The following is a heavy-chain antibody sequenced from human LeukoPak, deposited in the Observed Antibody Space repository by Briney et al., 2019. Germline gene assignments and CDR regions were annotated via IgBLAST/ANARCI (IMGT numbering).Heavy chain of an antibody. Sequence: GGSLRLSCAASGFDLTTYAMTWVRQAPAKGLEWVSSIRIGGGGTYYADSVKGRFTISGDNSENTLHLQMNNLRVEDTAVYYCARDGGTWNYLNWGQGTLVTVSS. CDR2: IRIGGGGT. D-gene: IGHD1-7*01. CDR1: GFDLTTYA. J-gene: IGHJ4*02. V-gene: IGHV3-23*01. CDR3: ARDGGTWNYLN.